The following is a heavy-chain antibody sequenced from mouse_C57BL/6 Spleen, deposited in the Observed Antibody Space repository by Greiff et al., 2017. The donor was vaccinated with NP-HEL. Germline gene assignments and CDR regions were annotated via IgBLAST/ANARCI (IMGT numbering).Heavy chain of an antibody. V-gene: IGHV1-81*01. CDR3: ARKEDGYYEGAMDY. Sequence: VQLQQSGAELARPGASVKLSCKASGYTFTSYGISWVKQRTGQGLEWIGEIYPRSGNTYYNEKFKGKATLTADKSSSTAYMELRSLTSEDSAVYFCARKEDGYYEGAMDYWGQGTSVTVSS. CDR1: GYTFTSYG. D-gene: IGHD2-3*01. CDR2: IYPRSGNT. J-gene: IGHJ4*01.